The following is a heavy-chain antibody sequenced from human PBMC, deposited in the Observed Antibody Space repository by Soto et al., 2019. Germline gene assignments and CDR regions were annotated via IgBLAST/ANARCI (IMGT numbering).Heavy chain of an antibody. J-gene: IGHJ6*02. V-gene: IGHV4-39*02. CDR3: ARDYGVRGPYYYSMDV. CDR2: IYYSGST. Sequence: SETLSLTCTVSGGSIGGSACYWGWIRQSPGKGLEWIGSIYYSGSTYYNPSLKSRVTISVDTSKNQFSLKLSSVTAADTAVFYCARDYGVRGPYYYSMDVWGQGTTVTVSS. CDR1: GGSIGGSACY. D-gene: IGHD4-17*01.